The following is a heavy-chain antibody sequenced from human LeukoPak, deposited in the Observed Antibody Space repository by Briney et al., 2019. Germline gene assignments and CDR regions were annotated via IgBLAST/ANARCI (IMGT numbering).Heavy chain of an antibody. CDR1: GGSISSYY. V-gene: IGHV4-59*01. CDR3: ARHYGSGSYGV. CDR2: IYYSGST. D-gene: IGHD3-10*01. Sequence: SSETLSLTCTVSGGSISSYYWSWIRQPPGKGLEWIGYIYYSGSTNYNPSLKSRVTTSVDTSKNQFSLKLSSVTAADTAVYYCARHYGSGSYGVWGQGTLVTVSS. J-gene: IGHJ4*02.